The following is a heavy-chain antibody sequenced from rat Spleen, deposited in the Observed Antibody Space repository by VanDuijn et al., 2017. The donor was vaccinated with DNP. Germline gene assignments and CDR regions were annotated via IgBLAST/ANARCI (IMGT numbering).Heavy chain of an antibody. J-gene: IGHJ3*01. V-gene: IGHV2-16*01. CDR3: ARNYYDGSYRFAY. D-gene: IGHD1-12*02. CDR2: IGSGGST. Sequence: QVQLKESGPGLVQPSQTLSLTCTVSGFSLTSYGVSWVRQPPGKGLEWIGAIGSGGSTDYNSALKSRLSISRDTYKSQVLLKMNSLQTEDTAMYFCARNYYDGSYRFAYWGQGTLVTVSS. CDR1: GFSLTSYG.